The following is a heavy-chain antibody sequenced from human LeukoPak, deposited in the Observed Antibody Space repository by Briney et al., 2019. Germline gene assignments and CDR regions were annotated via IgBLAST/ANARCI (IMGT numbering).Heavy chain of an antibody. CDR2: IYYSGST. CDR1: GASISSGTYY. Sequence: SQTLSLTCTVSGASISSGTYYWSWIRQHPGKGLEWIGYIYYSGSTNYNPSLKSRVTISVDTSKNQFSLKLSSVTAADTAVYYCARDTYYYDSSGYTHYYYGMDVWGQGTTVTVSS. CDR3: ARDTYYYDSSGYTHYYYGMDV. V-gene: IGHV4-61*01. D-gene: IGHD3-22*01. J-gene: IGHJ6*02.